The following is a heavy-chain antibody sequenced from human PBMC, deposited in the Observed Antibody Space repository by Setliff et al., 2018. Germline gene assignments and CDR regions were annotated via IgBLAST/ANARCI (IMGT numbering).Heavy chain of an antibody. J-gene: IGHJ5*02. D-gene: IGHD2-15*01. CDR1: GFTFSSST. Sequence: GASVKVSCKASGFTFSSSTVQWVRQALGQCLEWIGWIVVGSGNTNYAQKFQERVTITRDMSTNTAYMELSSLRSDDTAVYYCAAERYSGGSCCWFDPWGQGTLVTVSS. CDR3: AAERYSGGSCCWFDP. CDR2: IVVGSGNT. V-gene: IGHV1-58*01.